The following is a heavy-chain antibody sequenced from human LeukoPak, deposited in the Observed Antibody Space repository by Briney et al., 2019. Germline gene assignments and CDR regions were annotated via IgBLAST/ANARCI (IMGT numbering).Heavy chain of an antibody. CDR2: INPSVGST. J-gene: IGHJ3*02. V-gene: IGHV1-46*03. CDR3: ACVVRGAFDI. CDR1: GFTFTSYY. Sequence: ASVKVSCKASGFTFTSYYMHWVRQAPGQGLEWMGVINPSVGSTSYPQKFQGRVTMTRDTSTSTVYMELSSLRSEDTAVYYCACVVRGAFDIWGQGTLVTVSS. D-gene: IGHD2-21*01.